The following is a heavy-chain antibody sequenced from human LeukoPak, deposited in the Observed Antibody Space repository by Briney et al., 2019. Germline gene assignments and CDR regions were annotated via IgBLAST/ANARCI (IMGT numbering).Heavy chain of an antibody. CDR3: ARGEDY. CDR2: ISYDGSNK. Sequence: PGRSLRLSCAASGFTFSSYAMHWVRQAPGKGLEWVAVISYDGSNKYYADSVKGRFTISRDNSKNTLYLQMNNLRAEDTAVYYCARGEDYWGQGTLVTVSS. V-gene: IGHV3-30-3*01. D-gene: IGHD1-26*01. CDR1: GFTFSSYA. J-gene: IGHJ4*02.